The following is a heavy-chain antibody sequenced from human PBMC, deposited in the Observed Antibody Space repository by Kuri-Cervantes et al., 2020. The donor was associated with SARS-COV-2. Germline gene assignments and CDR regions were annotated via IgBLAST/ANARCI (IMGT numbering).Heavy chain of an antibody. CDR2: IYYSGST. D-gene: IGHD3-3*01. V-gene: IGHV4-39*01. CDR3: ARQMMSSITIFGVVITRNWFDP. Sequence: SSSWMSWIRQPPGKGLEWIGSIYYSGSTYYNPSLKSRVTISVDTSKNQFSLKLSSVTAADTAVYYCARQMMSSITIFGVVITRNWFDPWGQGTLVTVSS. CDR1: SSSW. J-gene: IGHJ5*02.